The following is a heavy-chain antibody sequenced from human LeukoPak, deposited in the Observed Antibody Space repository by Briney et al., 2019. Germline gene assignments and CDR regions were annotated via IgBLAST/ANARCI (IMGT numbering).Heavy chain of an antibody. CDR1: GFSFGDFY. J-gene: IGHJ6*03. CDR2: ITTSGTTM. CDR3: ARRDHMDV. V-gene: IGHV3-11*04. Sequence: GGSLRLSCIGSGFSFGDFYMSWIRQSPGEGLEWVSYITTSGTTMDYADSVKGRFTISRDNAKRSVYLQMNSLRVEDSAVYYCARRDHMDVWGEGSTVTVSS.